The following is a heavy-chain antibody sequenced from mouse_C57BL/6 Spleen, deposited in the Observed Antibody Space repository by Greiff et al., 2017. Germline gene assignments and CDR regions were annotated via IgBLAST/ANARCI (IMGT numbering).Heavy chain of an antibody. V-gene: IGHV1-72*01. Sequence: QVQLKQPGAELVKPGASVKLSCKASGYTFTSYWMHWVKQRPGRGLEWIGRIDPNSGGTKYNEKFKSKATLTVDKPSSTAYMQLSSLTSEDSAVYYCARDDGYSAFFAYWGQGTLVTVSA. CDR3: ARDDGYSAFFAY. CDR2: IDPNSGGT. D-gene: IGHD2-3*01. CDR1: GYTFTSYW. J-gene: IGHJ3*01.